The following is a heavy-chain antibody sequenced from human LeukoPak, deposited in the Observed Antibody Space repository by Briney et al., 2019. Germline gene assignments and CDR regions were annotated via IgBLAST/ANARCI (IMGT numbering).Heavy chain of an antibody. V-gene: IGHV3-21*04. Sequence: GGSLRLSCAASGFTFSSYSMNWVRQAPGKGLEWVSSISSSSSYIYYADSVKGRFTISRDNSKNTLYLQMNSLRAEDTAVYYCASLYSSGWALDYWGQGTLVTVSS. CDR1: GFTFSSYS. J-gene: IGHJ4*02. CDR3: ASLYSSGWALDY. D-gene: IGHD6-19*01. CDR2: ISSSSSYI.